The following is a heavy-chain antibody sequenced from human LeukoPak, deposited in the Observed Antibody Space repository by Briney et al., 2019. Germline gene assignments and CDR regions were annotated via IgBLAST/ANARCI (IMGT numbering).Heavy chain of an antibody. D-gene: IGHD6-19*01. CDR2: INSNSGGT. Sequence: GASVKVSCRASGYTFTGYYIHWVRQAPGQGREWMGRINSNSGGTNYAQRFQGRRTMTRDTSISTAYMELSRLTSDDTAMYYCARDGSWLGYWGQGTLVTVSS. J-gene: IGHJ4*02. CDR1: GYTFTGYY. CDR3: ARDGSWLGY. V-gene: IGHV1-2*06.